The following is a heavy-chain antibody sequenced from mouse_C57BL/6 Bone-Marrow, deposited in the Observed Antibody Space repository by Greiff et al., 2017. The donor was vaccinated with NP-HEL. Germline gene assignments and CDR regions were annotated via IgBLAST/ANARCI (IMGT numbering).Heavy chain of an antibody. CDR3: PYGNGGDY. V-gene: IGHV1-81*01. CDR2: IYSRSGNS. J-gene: IGHJ3*01. Sequence: VKLQESGAELARPGASVKLSCKASGDTFTSYGISWVKLRTGQGLEWIGEIYSRSGNSYYNEKFKGKATLSADKCPCTEYMELRSLTSEYSAVYFCPYGNGGDYWGQGALVTSSA. D-gene: IGHD2-1*01. CDR1: GDTFTSYG.